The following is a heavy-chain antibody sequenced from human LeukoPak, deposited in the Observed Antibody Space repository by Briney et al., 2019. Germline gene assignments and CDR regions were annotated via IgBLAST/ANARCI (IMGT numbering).Heavy chain of an antibody. CDR2: ISYDGSNK. D-gene: IGHD3-10*01. V-gene: IGHV3-30*18. J-gene: IGHJ4*02. Sequence: PGRSLRLSCAASGFTFSNYGMHWVRQAPGKGLEWVAVISYDGSNKYYADSVKGRFTISRDNSKNTLYLQMNSLRAEDTAVYYCAKGSMVRGVRSLNYWGQGTLVTVSS. CDR3: AKGSMVRGVRSLNY. CDR1: GFTFSNYG.